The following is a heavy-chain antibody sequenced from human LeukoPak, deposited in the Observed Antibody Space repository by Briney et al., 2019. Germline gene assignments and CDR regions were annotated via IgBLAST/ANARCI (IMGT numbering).Heavy chain of an antibody. D-gene: IGHD6-19*01. CDR3: AKATSGWYSDC. V-gene: IGHV3-74*01. CDR2: INSDGSTT. J-gene: IGHJ4*02. Sequence: PGGSLRLSCAASGFTFSSYWMHWVRQPPGKGLVWVSRINSDGSTTSYADSVKGRFTISRDNAKNTLFLQMNSLRAEDTAVYYCAKATSGWYSDCWGQGTLVTVSS. CDR1: GFTFSSYW.